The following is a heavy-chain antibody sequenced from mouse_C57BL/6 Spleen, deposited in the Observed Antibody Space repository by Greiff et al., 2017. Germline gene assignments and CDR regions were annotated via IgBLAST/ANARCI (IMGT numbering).Heavy chain of an antibody. CDR1: GYSITSGYY. CDR2: ISYDGSN. CDR3: AREGNWERGYAMDY. V-gene: IGHV3-6*01. J-gene: IGHJ4*01. D-gene: IGHD4-1*01. Sequence: VQLKESGPGLVKPSQSLSLTCSVTGYSITSGYYWNWIRQFPGNKLEWMGYISYDGSNNYNPSLKNRISITRDTSKNQFFLKLNSVTTEDTATYYCAREGNWERGYAMDYWGQGTSVTVSS.